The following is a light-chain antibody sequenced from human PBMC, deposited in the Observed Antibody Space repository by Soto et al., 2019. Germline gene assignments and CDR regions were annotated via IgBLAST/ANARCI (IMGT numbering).Light chain of an antibody. CDR3: QQYSRSRT. J-gene: IGKJ1*01. Sequence: DIVTSESPCTLSLSAGASAPLYCGASQSVSSNHLAWYQQKPGQAPRLLIYGGSSRATGIPVRFSGSGSETDFTLTITRLEPEYLAMYYCQQYSRSRTFGQGTKVDIK. CDR1: QSVSSNH. CDR2: GGS. V-gene: IGKV3-20*01.